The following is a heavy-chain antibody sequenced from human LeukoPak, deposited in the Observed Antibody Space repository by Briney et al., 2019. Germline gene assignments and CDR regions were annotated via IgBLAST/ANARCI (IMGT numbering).Heavy chain of an antibody. V-gene: IGHV1-69*01. CDR2: IIPIFGTA. Sequence: ASVKVSCKASGGTFSSYAISWVRQAPGQGLEWMGGIIPIFGTANCAQKFQGRVTITADESTSTAYMELSSLRSEDTAVYYCAGGIAAAGAFDYWGQGTLVTVSS. J-gene: IGHJ4*02. CDR1: GGTFSSYA. CDR3: AGGIAAAGAFDY. D-gene: IGHD6-13*01.